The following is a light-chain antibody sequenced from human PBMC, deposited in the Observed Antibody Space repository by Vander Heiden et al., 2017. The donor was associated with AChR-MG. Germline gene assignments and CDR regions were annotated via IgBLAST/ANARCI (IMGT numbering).Light chain of an antibody. Sequence: QSALTQPLSVSGSPGQSVTISCTGTSGDVGGYNYVSWYQRHPGKAPKLMIYDVSKRPSGVPDRFSGSKSGNTASLTISGLQAEDEADYYCCSYAGSYTLVFGGGTKLTVL. CDR2: DVS. J-gene: IGLJ2*01. CDR3: CSYAGSYTLV. V-gene: IGLV2-11*01. CDR1: SGDVGGYNY.